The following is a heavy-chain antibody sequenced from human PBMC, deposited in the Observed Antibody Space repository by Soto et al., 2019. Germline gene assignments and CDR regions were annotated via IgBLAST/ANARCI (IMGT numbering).Heavy chain of an antibody. CDR3: ARGDLTDV. J-gene: IGHJ6*04. CDR2: LYTGGST. V-gene: IGHV3-53*04. CDR1: GFTVSSYY. Sequence: EVQVVESGGGLVQPGGSLRLSCAASGFTVSSYYMSWVRQAPGKGLEWVSVLYTGGSTYHADSVNGRFTISRHNSENTLYLQMNSLRVEDTAVYYCARGDLTDVWGKGTTVTVSS.